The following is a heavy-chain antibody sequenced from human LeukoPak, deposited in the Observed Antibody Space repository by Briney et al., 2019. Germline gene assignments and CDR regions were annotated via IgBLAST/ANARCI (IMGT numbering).Heavy chain of an antibody. Sequence: SETLSLTCTVSGGSISSSSYYWGWIRQPPGKRLEWIGSIYYSGSTYYNPSLKSRVTISVDTSKNQFSLKVNSVTAADTAVYYCARRGYTYGWGWFDPWGQGTLVTVSS. D-gene: IGHD5-18*01. CDR3: ARRGYTYGWGWFDP. J-gene: IGHJ5*02. CDR2: IYYSGST. CDR1: GGSISSSSYY. V-gene: IGHV4-39*07.